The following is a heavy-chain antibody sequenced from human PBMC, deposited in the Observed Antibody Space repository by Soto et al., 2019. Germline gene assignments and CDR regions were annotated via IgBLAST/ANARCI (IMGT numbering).Heavy chain of an antibody. CDR1: GDSVSSNSAA. CDR3: ATAEVDF. CDR2: TYYRSKWYN. V-gene: IGHV6-1*01. J-gene: IGHJ4*02. Sequence: SQTLSLTCAISGDSVSSNSAAWNWIRQSPSRGLEWLGRTYYRSKWYNDYAVSVKSRITINPDTSKNQFSLQMNSLRAEDTAVYYCATAEVDFWGPGTLVTVSS.